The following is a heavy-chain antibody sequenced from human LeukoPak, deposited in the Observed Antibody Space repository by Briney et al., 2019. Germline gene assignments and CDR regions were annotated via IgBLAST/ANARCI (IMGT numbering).Heavy chain of an antibody. Sequence: SETLSRTCAVYGGSFSGYYWSWIRQPPGQGLEWIGEINHSGSTNYNPSLKSRVTISVDTSKNQFSLKLSSVTAADTAVYYCARGPGKRVYYYGMDGWGQGTTVTVSS. CDR3: ARGPGKRVYYYGMDG. V-gene: IGHV4-34*01. CDR2: INHSGST. J-gene: IGHJ6*02. CDR1: GGSFSGYY. D-gene: IGHD1-26*01.